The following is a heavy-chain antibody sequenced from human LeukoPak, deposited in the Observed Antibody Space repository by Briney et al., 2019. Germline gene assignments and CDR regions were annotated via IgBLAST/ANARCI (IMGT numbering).Heavy chain of an antibody. Sequence: GGSLRLSCAASGFTFSSYGMHWVRQAPGKGLEWVAVISYDGSNKYYADSVKGRFTISRDNSKNTLYLQMNGLRAEDTAVYYCAKAFRGEERATYYFDYWGQGTLVTVSS. CDR3: AKAFRGEERATYYFDY. J-gene: IGHJ4*02. D-gene: IGHD3-10*01. CDR1: GFTFSSYG. CDR2: ISYDGSNK. V-gene: IGHV3-30*18.